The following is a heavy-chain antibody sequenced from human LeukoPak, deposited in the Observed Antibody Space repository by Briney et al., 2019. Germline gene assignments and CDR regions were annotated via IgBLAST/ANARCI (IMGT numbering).Heavy chain of an antibody. CDR3: AKDPAAMGEYFQH. Sequence: GGSLRLSCAASGFTFDDCAMHWVRQAPGKGLEWVSGICWNSGSIGYADSVKGRFTISRDNAKNSLYLQMNSLRAEDTALYYCAKDPAAMGEYFQHWGQGTLVTVSS. J-gene: IGHJ1*01. CDR1: GFTFDDCA. D-gene: IGHD2-2*01. V-gene: IGHV3-9*01. CDR2: ICWNSGSI.